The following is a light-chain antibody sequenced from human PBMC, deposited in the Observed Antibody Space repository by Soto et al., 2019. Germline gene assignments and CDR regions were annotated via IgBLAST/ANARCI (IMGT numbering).Light chain of an antibody. CDR3: QQSYSSPRT. V-gene: IGKV1-39*01. CDR1: QSIDKY. CDR2: AAS. J-gene: IGKJ1*01. Sequence: DIQMTQSPSSLSAYVGERVTITCRASQSIDKYLNWYQHKPGKAPYLLIYAASHLRSGVPTRFSGSGTGTSFTLTISSLQYEDLATYYCQQSYSSPRTFGRGTKVELK.